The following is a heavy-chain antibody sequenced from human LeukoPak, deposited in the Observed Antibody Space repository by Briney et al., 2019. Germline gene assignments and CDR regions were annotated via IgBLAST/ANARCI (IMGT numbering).Heavy chain of an antibody. CDR2: IIPIFGTA. D-gene: IGHD3-22*01. J-gene: IGHJ6*02. V-gene: IGHV1-69*13. Sequence: ASVKVSCKASGGTFSSYAISWVRQAPGQGLERMGGIIPIFGTANYAQKFQDRVTITADESTSTAYMELSSLRSEDTAVYYCARDPKNYCDSSGTSYYYYGMDVWGQGTTVTVSS. CDR3: ARDPKNYCDSSGTSYYYYGMDV. CDR1: GGTFSSYA.